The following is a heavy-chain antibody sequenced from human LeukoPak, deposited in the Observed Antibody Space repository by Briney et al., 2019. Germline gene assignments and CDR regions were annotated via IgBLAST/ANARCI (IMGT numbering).Heavy chain of an antibody. D-gene: IGHD5-18*01. CDR1: GFTFSSYS. Sequence: GGSLRLSCAASGFTFSSYSMNWVRQAPGKGLEWVSSISSSSSYIYYADSVKGRFTISRDNAKNSLYLQMNSLRAEDTAVYYCARDQEVYSYGYVGYWGQGTLVTVSS. V-gene: IGHV3-21*01. CDR2: ISSSSSYI. J-gene: IGHJ4*02. CDR3: ARDQEVYSYGYVGY.